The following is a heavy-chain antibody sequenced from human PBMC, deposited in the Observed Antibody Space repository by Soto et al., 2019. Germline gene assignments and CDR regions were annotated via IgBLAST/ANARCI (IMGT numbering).Heavy chain of an antibody. Sequence: QVQLVQSGAEVKKPGSSVKVSCKSSGGTFSSYAISWVRQAPGQGLEWMGGGIPVFGLATYAQKVQGRVTITADKSTNTAYMEVSSIRSEDTAVYYCARGKSYYGSGKGIYDYYSLDVWGQGTTVTVSS. V-gene: IGHV1-69*17. CDR3: ARGKSYYGSGKGIYDYYSLDV. D-gene: IGHD3-10*01. J-gene: IGHJ6*02. CDR1: GGTFSSYA. CDR2: GIPVFGLA.